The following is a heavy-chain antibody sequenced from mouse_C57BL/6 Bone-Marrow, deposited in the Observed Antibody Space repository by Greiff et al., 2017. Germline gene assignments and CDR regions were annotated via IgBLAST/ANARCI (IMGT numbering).Heavy chain of an antibody. CDR2: IRKKANNPAT. CDR1: GFTFSDAW. D-gene: IGHD1-1*01. CDR3: TPHYYGSRGYFDV. Sequence: EVKLMESGGGLVQPGGSMKLSCAASGFTFSDAWMDWVRQSPEKGLEWVAAIRKKANNPATSFAESVQGRFTISRDEYKSSVYLQMNSLRAEDTGIYYCTPHYYGSRGYFDVWGTGTTVTVSS. J-gene: IGHJ1*03. V-gene: IGHV6-6*01.